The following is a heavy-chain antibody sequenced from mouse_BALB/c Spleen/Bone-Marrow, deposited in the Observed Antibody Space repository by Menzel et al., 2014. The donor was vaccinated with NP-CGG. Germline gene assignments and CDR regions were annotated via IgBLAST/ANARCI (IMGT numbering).Heavy chain of an antibody. D-gene: IGHD3-3*01. Sequence: VKLQESGAELAKPGASVKMSCKASGYTFTSYWMHWVKQRPGQGLEWIGYINPSTGYTEYNQKFKDKATLTADKSSSTAYMQLSSLTSEDSAVYYCARPRPRDAMDYWGQGTSVTVSS. V-gene: IGHV1-7*01. CDR2: INPSTGYT. CDR1: GYTFTSYW. J-gene: IGHJ4*01. CDR3: ARPRPRDAMDY.